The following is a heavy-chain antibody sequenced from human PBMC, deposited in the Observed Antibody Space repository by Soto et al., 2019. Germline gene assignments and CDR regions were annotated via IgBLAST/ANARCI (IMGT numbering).Heavy chain of an antibody. CDR1: GGSFSGYY. J-gene: IGHJ4*02. CDR3: ARGKLGYCSSPSCYFGY. V-gene: IGHV4-34*01. D-gene: IGHD2-2*01. Sequence: SETPSLTCAVYGGSFSGYYGSWIRQPPGKGREWIGEVNHSGSTNYNPSLKSRVTISVATSKNKCSLKLSSVTAAATAVYFCARGKLGYCSSPSCYFGYWGQGTLVTVSS. CDR2: VNHSGST.